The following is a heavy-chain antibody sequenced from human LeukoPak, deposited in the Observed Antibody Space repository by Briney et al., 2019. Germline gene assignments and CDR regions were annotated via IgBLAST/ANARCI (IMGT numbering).Heavy chain of an antibody. CDR2: IYSGGST. CDR3: ARDHRAFLGDRVEMATNAVDY. CDR1: GFTVSSNY. Sequence: GGSLRLSCAASGFTVSSNYMSWVRQAPGKGLEWVSVIYSGGSTYYADSVKGRFTISRDNSKNTLYLQMNSLRAEDTAVYYCARDHRAFLGDRVEMATNAVDYWGQGTLVTVSS. D-gene: IGHD5-24*01. V-gene: IGHV3-66*01. J-gene: IGHJ4*02.